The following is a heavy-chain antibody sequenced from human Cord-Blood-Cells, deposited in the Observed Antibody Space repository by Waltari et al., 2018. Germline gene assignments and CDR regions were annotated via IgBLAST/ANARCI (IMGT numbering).Heavy chain of an antibody. J-gene: IGHJ5*02. V-gene: IGHV1-2*04. CDR2: INPNSGGT. CDR1: GYTFTGYY. Sequence: QVQLVQSGAEVKKPGASVKVSCKASGYTFTGYYLHWVRQAPGQGLEWMGWINPNSGGTNYAQKFQGWVTMTRDTSISTAYMELSRLRSDDTAVYYCARGAVVPADTNWFDPWGQGTLVTVSS. CDR3: ARGAVVPADTNWFDP. D-gene: IGHD2-2*01.